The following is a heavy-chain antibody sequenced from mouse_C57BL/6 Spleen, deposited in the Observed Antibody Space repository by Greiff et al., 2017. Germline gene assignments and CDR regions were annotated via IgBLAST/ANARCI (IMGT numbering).Heavy chain of an antibody. CDR3: LYGNWDYYAMDY. V-gene: IGHV1-81*01. Sequence: QVQLQQSGAELARPGASVKLSCKASGYTFTSYGISWVKQRTGQGLEWIGENYPRSGNTYYNEKFKGKATLTADKSSSTAYMELRSLTSEDSAVYFCLYGNWDYYAMDYWGQGTSVTVSS. CDR2: NYPRSGNT. CDR1: GYTFTSYG. D-gene: IGHD2-1*01. J-gene: IGHJ4*01.